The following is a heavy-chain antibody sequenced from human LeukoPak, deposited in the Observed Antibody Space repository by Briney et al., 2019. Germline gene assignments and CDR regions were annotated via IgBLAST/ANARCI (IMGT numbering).Heavy chain of an antibody. J-gene: IGHJ4*02. D-gene: IGHD3-22*01. CDR2: INPNSGGT. CDR3: ARVPYYYDSSGYPDY. V-gene: IGHV1-2*02. CDR1: GYTFTGYY. Sequence: GASVKVSCKASGYTFTGYYMHWVRQAPGQGLEGMGWINPNSGGTNYAQKFRGRVTMTRATSLSTAYMHLSRLRSDAPAVYYCARVPYYYDSSGYPDYWGQGTLVTVSS.